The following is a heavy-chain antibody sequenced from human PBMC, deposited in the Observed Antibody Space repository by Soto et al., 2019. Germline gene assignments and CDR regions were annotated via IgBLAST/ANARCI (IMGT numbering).Heavy chain of an antibody. CDR1: GGSISSYY. D-gene: IGHD2-15*01. V-gene: IGHV4-59*01. CDR2: IYYSGST. CDR3: ARLYGGNHYWYFDL. Sequence: SETLSLTCTVSGGSISSYYWSWIRQPPGKGLEWIGYIYYSGSTNYNPSLKSRVTISVDTSKNQFSLKLSSVTAADTAVYYCARLYGGNHYWYFDLWGRGTLVT. J-gene: IGHJ2*01.